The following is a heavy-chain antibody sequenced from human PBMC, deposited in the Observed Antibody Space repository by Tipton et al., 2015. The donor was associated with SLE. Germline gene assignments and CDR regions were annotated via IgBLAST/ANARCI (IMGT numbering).Heavy chain of an antibody. CDR3: ARQYFEKYFDY. CDR1: GGSISSYY. CDR2: IYNSGSA. V-gene: IGHV4-59*08. D-gene: IGHD2-8*01. Sequence: TLSLTCTVSGGSISSYYWSWIRQPPGKGLEWIGYIYNSGSANYNPSLKSRVTISEDTSKNQFSLELGSVTAADTAVYYCARQYFEKYFDYWGQGTLVTVSS. J-gene: IGHJ4*02.